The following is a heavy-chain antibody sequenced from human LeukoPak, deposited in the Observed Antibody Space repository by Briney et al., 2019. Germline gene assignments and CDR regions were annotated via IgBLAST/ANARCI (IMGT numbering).Heavy chain of an antibody. CDR1: GFTFSSYA. Sequence: GGSLRLSCAASGFTFSSYAMHWVRQAPGKGLEWVAVISYDGSNKYYADSVKGPFTISRDNSKNTLYLQMNSLRAEDTAVYYCARGRLRRTYYFDYWGQGTLVTVSS. J-gene: IGHJ4*02. CDR3: ARGRLRRTYYFDY. CDR2: ISYDGSNK. D-gene: IGHD5/OR15-5a*01. V-gene: IGHV3-30-3*01.